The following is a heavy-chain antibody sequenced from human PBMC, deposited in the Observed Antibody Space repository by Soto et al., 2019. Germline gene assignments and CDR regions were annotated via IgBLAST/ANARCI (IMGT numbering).Heavy chain of an antibody. Sequence: SETLSLTCAVYGGSFSDFSCNWIRQPPGKGLEWIGYIYHSGSTYYNPSLKSRVTISVDRSKNQFSLKLSSVTAADTAVYYCARGVTTVTTFDYWGQGTLVTAPQ. V-gene: IGHV4-30-2*01. D-gene: IGHD4-17*01. CDR2: IYHSGST. J-gene: IGHJ4*02. CDR1: GGSFSDFS. CDR3: ARGVTTVTTFDY.